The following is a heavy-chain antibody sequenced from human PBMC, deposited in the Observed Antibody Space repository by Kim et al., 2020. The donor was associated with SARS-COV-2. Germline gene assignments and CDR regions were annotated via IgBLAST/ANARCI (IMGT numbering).Heavy chain of an antibody. V-gene: IGHV4-31*02. CDR2: T. J-gene: IGHJ4*02. D-gene: IGHD3-16*01. Sequence: TYYNPSLQSRVTISVDTSKNQFSLKLSSVTAADTAVYYCARVFGEGVVDYWGQGTLVTVSS. CDR3: ARVFGEGVVDY.